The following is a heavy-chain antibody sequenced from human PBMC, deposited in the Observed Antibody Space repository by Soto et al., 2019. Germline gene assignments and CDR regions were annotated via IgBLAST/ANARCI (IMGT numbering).Heavy chain of an antibody. Sequence: EVQLVESGGGLVQPGGSLRLSCAASGFTFSSYDMHWVRQATGKGLEWVSAIGTAGDPYYPGSVKGRFTISRENAKNSLYLQMNSLRAEDTAVYYCARWMPVFSYDSSGYYAGYFQHWGQGTLVTVSS. D-gene: IGHD3-22*01. CDR2: IGTAGDP. CDR3: ARWMPVFSYDSSGYYAGYFQH. V-gene: IGHV3-13*05. CDR1: GFTFSSYD. J-gene: IGHJ1*01.